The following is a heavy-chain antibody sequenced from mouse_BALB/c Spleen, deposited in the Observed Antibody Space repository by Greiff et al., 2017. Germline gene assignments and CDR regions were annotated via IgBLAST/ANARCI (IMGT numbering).Heavy chain of an antibody. D-gene: IGHD2-3*01. Sequence: EVQVVESGGGLVKPGGSLKLSCAASGFTFSSYAMSWVRQTPEKRLEWVASISSGGSTYYPDSVKGRFTISRDNARNILYLQMSSLRSEDTAMYYCARGLDGYYGGYYAMDYWGQGTSVTVSS. V-gene: IGHV5-6-5*01. CDR2: ISSGGST. CDR1: GFTFSSYA. J-gene: IGHJ4*01. CDR3: ARGLDGYYGGYYAMDY.